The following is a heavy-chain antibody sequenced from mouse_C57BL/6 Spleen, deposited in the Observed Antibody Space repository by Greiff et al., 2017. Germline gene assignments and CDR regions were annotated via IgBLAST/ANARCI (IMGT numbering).Heavy chain of an antibody. Sequence: DVQLQESGGDLVKPGGSLKLSCAASGFTFSSYGMSWVRQTPDKRLEWVATISSGGSYTYYPDSVKGRFTISRDNAKNTLYLQMSSLKSEDTAMYYCARHSPLAWFAYWGQGTLVTVSA. CDR2: ISSGGSYT. V-gene: IGHV5-6*01. CDR3: ARHSPLAWFAY. CDR1: GFTFSSYG. J-gene: IGHJ3*01.